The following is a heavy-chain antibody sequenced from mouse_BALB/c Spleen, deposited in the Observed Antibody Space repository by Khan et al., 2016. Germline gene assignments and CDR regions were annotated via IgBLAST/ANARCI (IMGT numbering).Heavy chain of an antibody. Sequence: EVQLQESGPGLVKPSQSLSLTCTVSGYSIISDYAWNWIRQFPGNKLEWMGYISYSGSTSYNPSLKSRISITRDTSKNQFFLQLNSVTTEETATYYVARPWGFAYWGQGTLVTVSA. CDR3: ARPWGFAY. CDR1: GYSIISDYA. CDR2: ISYSGST. J-gene: IGHJ3*01. V-gene: IGHV3-2*02. D-gene: IGHD4-1*01.